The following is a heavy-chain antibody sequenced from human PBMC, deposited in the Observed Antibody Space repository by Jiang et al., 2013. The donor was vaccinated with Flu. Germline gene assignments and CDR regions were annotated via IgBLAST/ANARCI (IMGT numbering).Heavy chain of an antibody. CDR3: AREVEHPEGHFDI. CDR1: GGTFSNYA. Sequence: SGAEVKRPGSSVKVSCKASGGTFSNYAISWVRQAPGQGPEWMGGIIPVFSKITYAQKFRGRVTITADSSTKTAHIELSSLTSDDTAVYYCAREVEHPEGHFDIWGQGTMVAVSS. V-gene: IGHV1-69*01. CDR2: IIPVFSKI. J-gene: IGHJ3*02. D-gene: IGHD1/OR15-1a*01.